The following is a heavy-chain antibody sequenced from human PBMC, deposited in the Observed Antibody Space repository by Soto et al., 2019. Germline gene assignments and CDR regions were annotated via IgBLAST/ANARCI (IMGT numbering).Heavy chain of an antibody. CDR2: ISGSGGST. CDR3: AKVAHYDILTGYSIAEYFQH. Sequence: EVQLLESGGGLVQPGGSLRLSCAASGFTFSSYAMSWVRQAPGKGLEWVSAISGSGGSTYYADSVKGRFTISRDNSKNTLYLQMNSLRAEDTAVYYCAKVAHYDILTGYSIAEYFQHWCQGSLVTVSS. CDR1: GFTFSSYA. D-gene: IGHD3-9*01. J-gene: IGHJ1*01. V-gene: IGHV3-23*01.